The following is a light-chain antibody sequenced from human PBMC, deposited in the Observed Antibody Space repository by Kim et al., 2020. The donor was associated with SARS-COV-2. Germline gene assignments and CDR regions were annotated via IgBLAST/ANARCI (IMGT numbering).Light chain of an antibody. CDR1: QDISNY. CDR2: DAS. CDR3: QHYDNLPPYT. J-gene: IGKJ2*01. V-gene: IGKV1-33*01. Sequence: DIQMTQSPSSLSASVGDRVTITCQASQDISNYLNWYQQKPGKAPKLLIYDASNLETGVPSRFSGRGSGTDFTFTISSLQPEDIATYYCQHYDNLPPYTFGQGTKLEI.